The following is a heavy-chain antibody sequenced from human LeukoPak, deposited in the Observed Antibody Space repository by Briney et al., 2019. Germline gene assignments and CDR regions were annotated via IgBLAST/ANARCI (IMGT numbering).Heavy chain of an antibody. Sequence: GGTLRLSCVVSGFTYTMTWIRQAPGKGPEWVSAITGSGRDTFYADSAKRRLTISRDNSKNTIHLQMRSLRVDDTAVYYCAKICGPGVWDRDVHEDIFEVGRQGTMVIV. CDR1: GFTYT. J-gene: IGHJ3*01. CDR2: ITGSGRDT. D-gene: IGHD1-14*01. V-gene: IGHV3-23*01. CDR3: AKICGPGVWDRDVHEDIFEV.